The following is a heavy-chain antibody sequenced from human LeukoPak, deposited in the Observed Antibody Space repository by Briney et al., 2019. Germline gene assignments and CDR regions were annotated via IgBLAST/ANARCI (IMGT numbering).Heavy chain of an antibody. V-gene: IGHV3-7*01. J-gene: IGHJ4*02. CDR2: IKQDGSEK. D-gene: IGHD3-10*01. CDR1: GFTFSSYW. CDR3: ARVDLWFGSANFDY. Sequence: GGSLRLSCAASGFTFSSYWMSWVRQAPGKGLEWVANIKQDGSEKYYVDPVKGRFTISRDNAKNSLYLQMNSLRAEDTAVYYCARVDLWFGSANFDYWGQGTLVTVSS.